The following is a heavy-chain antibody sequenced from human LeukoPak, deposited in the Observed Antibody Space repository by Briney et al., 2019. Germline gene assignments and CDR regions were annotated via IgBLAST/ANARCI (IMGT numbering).Heavy chain of an antibody. CDR2: INSDGSST. V-gene: IGHV3-74*01. CDR1: GFTFSSYW. J-gene: IGHJ4*02. D-gene: IGHD3-9*01. CDR3: ASGKRYFDWSCDY. Sequence: GGSLRLSCAASGFTFSSYWMHWVRQAPGKGLVWVSRINSDGSSTSYADSVKGRFTISRDNAKNTLYLQMNSLRAEDTAVYYCASGKRYFDWSCDYWGQGTLVTVSS.